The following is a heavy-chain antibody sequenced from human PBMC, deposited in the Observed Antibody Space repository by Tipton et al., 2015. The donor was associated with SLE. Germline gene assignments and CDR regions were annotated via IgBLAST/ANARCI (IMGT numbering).Heavy chain of an antibody. J-gene: IGHJ3*02. CDR2: IYYSGST. Sequence: TLSLTCTFSGGSISSHYWSWIRQPPGKGLEWIGYIYYSGSTNYSPSLKSRVTISVDTSKNQFSLKLSSVTAADTAVYYCARALGIVATPYYFDIWGQGTMVTVSS. V-gene: IGHV4-59*11. D-gene: IGHD5-12*01. CDR3: ARALGIVATPYYFDI. CDR1: GGSISSHY.